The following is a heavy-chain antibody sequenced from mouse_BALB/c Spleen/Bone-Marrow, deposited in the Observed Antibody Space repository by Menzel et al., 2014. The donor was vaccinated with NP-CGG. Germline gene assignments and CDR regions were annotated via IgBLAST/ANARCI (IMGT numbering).Heavy chain of an antibody. D-gene: IGHD1-1*01. CDR3: TRSYGSSYEYYFDY. CDR1: DYTFTSYW. CDR2: IYPSDSYT. V-gene: IGHV1-69*02. Sequence: QVQLQQPGAELVRPGASVKLSCKASDYTFTSYWINRVKQRPGQGLEWIGNIYPSDSYTNYNQKFKDKATLTVDKSSSTAYMQLSSPTSEDSAVYYCTRSYGSSYEYYFDYWGQGTTLTVSS. J-gene: IGHJ2*01.